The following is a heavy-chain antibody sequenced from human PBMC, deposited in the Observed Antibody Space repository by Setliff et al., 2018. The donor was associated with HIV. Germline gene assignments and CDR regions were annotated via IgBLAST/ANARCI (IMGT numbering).Heavy chain of an antibody. J-gene: IGHJ6*04. CDR3: ARDPGSSFYNYKFLDT. CDR2: FYYDGSA. Sequence: TLSLTCTISGASIISYYWNWVRQPPGRGLEWIGYFYYDGSAQYNPSLKSRVAISAGTSKYQFSLTLRSVTAADTAVYYCARDPGSSFYNYKFLDTWGKGTTVTVSS. CDR1: GASIISYY. V-gene: IGHV4-59*01. D-gene: IGHD3-16*01.